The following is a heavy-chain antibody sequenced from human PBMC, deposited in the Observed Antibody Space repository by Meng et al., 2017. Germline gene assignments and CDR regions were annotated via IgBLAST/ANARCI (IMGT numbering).Heavy chain of an antibody. D-gene: IGHD6-19*01. Sequence: EVQVVGFGGGLVQPGGSLRLFCVASGFTFSTYAKSWVRQAPGKGLEWVSSISSSSSYIYYADSVKGRFTISRDNAKNSLYLQMNSLRAEDTAVYYCARGAGAYSSGWYYDYWGQGTLVTVSS. V-gene: IGHV3-21*01. CDR1: GFTFSTYA. J-gene: IGHJ4*02. CDR2: ISSSSSYI. CDR3: ARGAGAYSSGWYYDY.